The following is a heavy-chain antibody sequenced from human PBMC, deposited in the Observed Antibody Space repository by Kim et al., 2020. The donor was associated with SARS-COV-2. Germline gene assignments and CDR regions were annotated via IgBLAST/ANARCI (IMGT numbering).Heavy chain of an antibody. CDR3: ARNPHRDVVIPGVILDAFDV. Sequence: SETLSLTCTVSGGSLSSFYWNWIRQPPGKGLEWIGCIHYTGRTNYSPSLRSRVTISVDTSKNQFSLKLSSVTAADTAVYFCARNPHRDVVIPGVILDAFDVWGQGTVVTVSS. V-gene: IGHV4-59*13. D-gene: IGHD2-2*02. CDR2: IHYTGRT. J-gene: IGHJ3*01. CDR1: GGSLSSFY.